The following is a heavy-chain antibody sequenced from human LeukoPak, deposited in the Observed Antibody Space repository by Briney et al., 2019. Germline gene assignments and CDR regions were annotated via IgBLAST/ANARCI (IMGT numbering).Heavy chain of an antibody. J-gene: IGHJ3*02. CDR2: IYYSGST. CDR3: ASTLRPDAFDI. Sequence: PSETLSLTCTVSGGSISSYYWSWIRQPPGKGLEWIGYIYYSGSTNYNPSLKSRVTISVDTYKNQFSLKLSSVTAADTAVYYCASTLRPDAFDIWGQGTMVTVSS. D-gene: IGHD4-17*01. CDR1: GGSISSYY. V-gene: IGHV4-59*01.